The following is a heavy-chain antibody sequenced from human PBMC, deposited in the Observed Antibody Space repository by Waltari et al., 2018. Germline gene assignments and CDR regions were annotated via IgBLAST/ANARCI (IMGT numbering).Heavy chain of an antibody. Sequence: QVQLVQSGAEVKKPGSSVKVSCKASGGTFSSYTISWVRQAPGQGLEWMGRIIPILGIANYAQKFQGRVTITADKSTSTAYMELSSLRSEDTAVYYCARGKGRELGYFDLWGRGTLVTVSS. CDR1: GGTFSSYT. CDR3: ARGKGRELGYFDL. CDR2: IIPILGIA. J-gene: IGHJ2*01. V-gene: IGHV1-69*02.